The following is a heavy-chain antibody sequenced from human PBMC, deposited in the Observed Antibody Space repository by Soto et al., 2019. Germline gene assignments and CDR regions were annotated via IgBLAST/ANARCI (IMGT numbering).Heavy chain of an antibody. D-gene: IGHD2-2*01. CDR3: ARDIVVVPAATYGMDV. J-gene: IGHJ6*02. CDR2: IYYSGST. Sequence: PSETLSLTCTVSGGSISSGDYYWSWIRQPPGKGLEWIGYIYYSGSTYYKPSLKSRVTISVDTSKNQFSLKLSSVTAADTAVYYCARDIVVVPAATYGMDVWGQGTTVTVSS. CDR1: GGSISSGDYY. V-gene: IGHV4-30-4*01.